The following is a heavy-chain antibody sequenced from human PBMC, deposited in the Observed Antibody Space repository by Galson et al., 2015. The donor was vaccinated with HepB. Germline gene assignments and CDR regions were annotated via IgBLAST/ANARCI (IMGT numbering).Heavy chain of an antibody. D-gene: IGHD3-3*01. CDR2: SNPIDGDT. V-gene: IGHV1-46*01. J-gene: IGHJ6*03. CDR3: ARDGRFDLWSGPTYYYMDV. Sequence: SVKVACKASGYTVTSHYMYWVRQAPGQGLGWRGISNPIDGDTSYAQKFQGRVTITKDTSTNTVYMELGSLRSEDTAVYYCARDGRFDLWSGPTYYYMDVWGKRTTVTVSS. CDR1: GYTVTSHY.